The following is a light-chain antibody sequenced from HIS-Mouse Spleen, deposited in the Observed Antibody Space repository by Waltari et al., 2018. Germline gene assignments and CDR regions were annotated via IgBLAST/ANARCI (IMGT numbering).Light chain of an antibody. CDR2: DAS. CDR3: QQRSNWAFT. J-gene: IGKJ3*01. CDR1: LPKQYA. V-gene: IGKV3-11*01. Sequence: ELTQPPSVSVSPGQTARITCSGDALPKQYAYWYQQKPGQAPRLLIYDASNRATGIPARFSGSGSGTDFTLTISSLEPEDFAVYYCQQRSNWAFTFGPGTKVGIK.